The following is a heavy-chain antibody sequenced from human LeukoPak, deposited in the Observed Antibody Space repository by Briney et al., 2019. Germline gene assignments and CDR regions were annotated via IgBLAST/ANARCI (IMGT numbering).Heavy chain of an antibody. CDR2: INHSGST. CDR3: AAYGSGSYYKVYGMDV. V-gene: IGHV4-34*01. CDR1: GGSFSGYY. Sequence: KPSETLSLTCAVYGGSFSGYYWSWIRQPPGKGLEWIGEINHSGSTNYNPSLKSRVNISVDTSKNQFSLKLSSVTAADTAVYYCAAYGSGSYYKVYGMDVWGQGTTVTVSS. J-gene: IGHJ6*02. D-gene: IGHD3-10*01.